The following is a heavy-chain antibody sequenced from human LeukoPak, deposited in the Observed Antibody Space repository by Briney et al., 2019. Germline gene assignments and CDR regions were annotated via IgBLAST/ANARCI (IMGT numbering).Heavy chain of an antibody. CDR1: GGSISSYY. J-gene: IGHJ5*02. CDR3: ARGAMVRPHWFDP. CDR2: IYYSGST. Sequence: NASETLSLTCTVSGGSISSYYWSWIRQPPGKGLEWIGYIYYSGSTNYNPSLKSRVTISVDTSKNQFSLKLSSVTAADTAVYYCARGAMVRPHWFDPWGQGTLVTVSS. V-gene: IGHV4-59*01. D-gene: IGHD3-10*01.